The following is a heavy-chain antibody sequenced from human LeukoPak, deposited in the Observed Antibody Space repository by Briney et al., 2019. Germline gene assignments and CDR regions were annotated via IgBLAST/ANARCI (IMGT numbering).Heavy chain of an antibody. CDR3: AVQLVPLYGMDV. J-gene: IGHJ6*02. Sequence: GGSLRLSCAASGFTFSSYAMSWVRQAPGKGLEWVSSISSSSSYIYYADSVKGRFTISRDNAKNSLYLQMNSLRAEDTAVYYCAVQLVPLYGMDVWGQGTTVAVSS. CDR2: ISSSSSYI. D-gene: IGHD6-13*01. V-gene: IGHV3-21*01. CDR1: GFTFSSYA.